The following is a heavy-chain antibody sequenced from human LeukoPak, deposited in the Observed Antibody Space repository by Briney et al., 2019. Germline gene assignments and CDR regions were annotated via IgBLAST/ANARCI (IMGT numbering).Heavy chain of an antibody. CDR2: ISWNSGTI. Sequence: PGRSLRLSCAASGFAFDDYAMHWVRLAPGKGLEWVSGISWNSGTIAYADSVKGRFTLSRDNAKNSLYLQMNSLRAEDTALYYCAKGSIAAARYNWFDPWGQGTLVTVSS. CDR3: AKGSIAAARYNWFDP. J-gene: IGHJ5*02. CDR1: GFAFDDYA. D-gene: IGHD6-13*01. V-gene: IGHV3-9*01.